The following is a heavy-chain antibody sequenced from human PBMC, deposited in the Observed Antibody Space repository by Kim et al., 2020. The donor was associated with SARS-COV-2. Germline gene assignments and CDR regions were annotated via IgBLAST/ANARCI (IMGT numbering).Heavy chain of an antibody. CDR1: GFTFSSYA. Sequence: GGSLRLSCAASGFTFSSYAMHWVRQAPGKGLEWVAVISYDGSNKYYADSVKGRFTISRDNSKNTLYLQMNSLRAEDTAVYYCARGSDSPIVVVVAVDMDVWGKGTTVTVSS. CDR2: ISYDGSNK. D-gene: IGHD2-15*01. J-gene: IGHJ6*03. V-gene: IGHV3-30-3*01. CDR3: ARGSDSPIVVVVAVDMDV.